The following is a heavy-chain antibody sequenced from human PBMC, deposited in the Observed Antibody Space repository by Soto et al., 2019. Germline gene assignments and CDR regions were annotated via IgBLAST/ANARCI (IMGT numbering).Heavy chain of an antibody. CDR3: ARDLAVLVPAAMSYYYYGMDV. CDR1: GGSISSGGYS. J-gene: IGHJ6*02. D-gene: IGHD2-2*01. CDR2: IYHSGST. Sequence: QLQLQESGSGLVKPSQTLSLTCAVSGGSISSGGYSWSWIRQPPGKGLEWIGYIYHSGSTYYNPSLKSRVTISVDRSKHQFSLKLSSVTAADTAVYYCARDLAVLVPAAMSYYYYGMDVWGQGTTVTVSS. V-gene: IGHV4-30-2*01.